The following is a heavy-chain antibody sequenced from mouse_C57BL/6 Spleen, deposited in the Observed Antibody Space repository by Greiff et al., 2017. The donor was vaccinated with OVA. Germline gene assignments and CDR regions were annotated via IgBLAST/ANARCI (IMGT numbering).Heavy chain of an antibody. CDR1: GYAFTNYL. J-gene: IGHJ4*01. Sequence: QVQLKESGAELVRPGTSVKVSCKASGYAFTNYLIEWVKQRPGQGLEWIGVINPGSGGTNYNEKFKGKATLTADKSSSTAYMQLSSLTSEDTAVYFCARSYSNYVGAMDYWGQGTSVTVSS. V-gene: IGHV1-54*01. D-gene: IGHD2-5*01. CDR2: INPGSGGT. CDR3: ARSYSNYVGAMDY.